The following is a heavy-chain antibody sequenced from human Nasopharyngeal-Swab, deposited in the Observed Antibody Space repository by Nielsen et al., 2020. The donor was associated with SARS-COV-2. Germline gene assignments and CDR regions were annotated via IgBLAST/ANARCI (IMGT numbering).Heavy chain of an antibody. J-gene: IGHJ5*02. D-gene: IGHD2-15*01. CDR2: INPDGGSA. CDR1: GYTFTRYY. Sequence: ASVKVSCKASGYTFTRYYIHWVRQAPGQGVAWMGIINPDGGSARYSQNFQGSVTMTRDTSTSTVYMELSSLRSEDTAVYYCARGGDPREVVAATDCFDPWGQGTLVTVSS. V-gene: IGHV1-46*01. CDR3: ARGGDPREVVAATDCFDP.